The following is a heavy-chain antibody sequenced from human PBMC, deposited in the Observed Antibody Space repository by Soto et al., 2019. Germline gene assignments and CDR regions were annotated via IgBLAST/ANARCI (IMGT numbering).Heavy chain of an antibody. J-gene: IGHJ4*02. CDR1: GFTFSSYA. V-gene: IGHV3-23*01. Sequence: EVQLLESGGGSVQPGGSLRLSCAASGFTFSSYAMHWVRRPPGKGLEWVSSISGSGGTAYYADSVKGRFSISRDSLVTLLYLQVNSLRASDTVVYCAKGRGQNWQFDYWGQGTLVSVSP. CDR3: AKGRGQNWQFDY. CDR2: ISGSGGTA. D-gene: IGHD1-1*01.